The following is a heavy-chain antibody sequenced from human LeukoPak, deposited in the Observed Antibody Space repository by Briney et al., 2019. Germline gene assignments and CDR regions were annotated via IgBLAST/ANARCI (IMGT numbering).Heavy chain of an antibody. CDR3: ARDYYDSSGHFSGTYFYYVMDV. V-gene: IGHV6-1*01. D-gene: IGHD3-22*01. CDR1: GDSVSSNSAA. Sequence: SQTLSLTCAISGDSVSSNSAAWNWIRQSPSRGLEWLGRTYYKSKWYYDYEVSVKSRITINPDTSKNRFSLQLNSVTPEDTAVYYCARDYYDSSGHFSGTYFYYVMDVWGQGTTVNVS. CDR2: TYYKSKWYY. J-gene: IGHJ6*02.